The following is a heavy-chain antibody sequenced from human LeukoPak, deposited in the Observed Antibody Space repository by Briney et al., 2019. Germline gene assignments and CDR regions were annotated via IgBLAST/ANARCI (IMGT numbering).Heavy chain of an antibody. V-gene: IGHV3-23*01. CDR2: ISCSGGDT. J-gene: IGHJ4*02. Sequence: PGGSLRLSCAASGFTFSTYAMNWVRQAPGKGLEGVSGISCSGGDTLYADSVRGQFTISRDNSHNTAYVQMHSLRAEDTAVYYCAKVPPHGDSGYSNPYWGQGTLVTVSS. CDR3: AKVPPHGDSGYSNPY. CDR1: GFTFSTYA. D-gene: IGHD3-22*01.